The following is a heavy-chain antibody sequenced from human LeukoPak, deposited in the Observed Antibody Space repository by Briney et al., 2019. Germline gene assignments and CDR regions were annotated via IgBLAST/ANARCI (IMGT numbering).Heavy chain of an antibody. Sequence: ASVKVSCKASGYTFANYHINWVRQASGQGLEWMTWINPDTGDKGYARKFQDRVTITTDTSISTAYMELSSLSSEDTAVYFCARTTSMTASGYDYWGQGTLVSVSS. J-gene: IGHJ4*02. V-gene: IGHV1-8*03. CDR3: ARTTSMTASGYDY. D-gene: IGHD2-21*02. CDR2: INPDTGDK. CDR1: GYTFANYH.